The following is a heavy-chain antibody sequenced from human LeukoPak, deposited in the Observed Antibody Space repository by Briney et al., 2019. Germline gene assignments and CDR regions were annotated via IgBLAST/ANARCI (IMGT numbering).Heavy chain of an antibody. Sequence: SETLSLTCTVSGGSISSGGYYWSWIRQPPGKGLEWIGYIYHSGSTYYNPSLKSRVTISVDRSKNQFSLKLSSVTAADTAVYYCARSGRGNWNDGAFDIWGQGTMATVSS. CDR3: ARSGRGNWNDGAFDI. J-gene: IGHJ3*02. D-gene: IGHD1-1*01. CDR2: IYHSGST. CDR1: GGSISSGGYY. V-gene: IGHV4-30-2*01.